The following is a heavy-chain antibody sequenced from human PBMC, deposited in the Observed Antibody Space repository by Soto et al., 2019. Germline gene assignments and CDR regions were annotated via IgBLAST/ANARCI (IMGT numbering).Heavy chain of an antibody. D-gene: IGHD3-3*01. J-gene: IGHJ6*02. CDR3: ARDQGSGYYPYYYYYGMDV. V-gene: IGHV1-2*02. CDR1: GSTFTGYY. Sequence: ASVKVSCKASGSTFTGYYMHWVRQAPGQGLEWMGWINPNSGDTNYAQKFQGRVTMTRDTSISTAYMELSRLRSDDTAVYYCARDQGSGYYPYYYYYGMDVWGQGTTVTVSS. CDR2: INPNSGDT.